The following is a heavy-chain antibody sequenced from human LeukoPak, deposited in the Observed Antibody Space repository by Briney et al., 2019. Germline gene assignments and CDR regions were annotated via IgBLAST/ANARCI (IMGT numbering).Heavy chain of an antibody. J-gene: IGHJ5*02. Sequence: PGGSLRLSCAASGFTFDEYAMYWVRQAPGKGLEWVSGISWNSGRIGYSDSVKGRFTISRDNAKNSLYLQMHSLRAEDTALYYCARDQTREVGTVGDSWFDPWGQGTLVAVSS. V-gene: IGHV3-9*01. CDR3: ARDQTREVGTVGDSWFDP. CDR1: GFTFDEYA. D-gene: IGHD3-10*01. CDR2: ISWNSGRI.